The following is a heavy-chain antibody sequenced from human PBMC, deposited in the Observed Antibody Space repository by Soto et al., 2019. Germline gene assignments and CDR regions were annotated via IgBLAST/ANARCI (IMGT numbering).Heavy chain of an antibody. CDR3: ARAPPDKLGGYYYYMDV. J-gene: IGHJ6*03. CDR1: GFTFSSYS. CDR2: ISSSSSYI. V-gene: IGHV3-21*01. Sequence: GGSLRLSCAASGFTFSSYSMNWVRQAPGKGLEWVSSISSSSSYIYYADSVKGRFTISRDNAKNSLYLQMNSLRAEDTAVYYCARAPPDKLGGYYYYMDVWGKGTTVTVSS.